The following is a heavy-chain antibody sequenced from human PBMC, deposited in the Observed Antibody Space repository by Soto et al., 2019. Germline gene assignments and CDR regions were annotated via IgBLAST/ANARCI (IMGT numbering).Heavy chain of an antibody. CDR2: ISRDASRI. Sequence: QVQLVESGGGVVQPGTSLRLSCVASGFGFNFFGIHWVRQAPGKGLEWVAGISRDASRIYYADDLKVRVTISRVNSENKLYLQMNSLRPEDTALYYCARDRDAGWFVMDVWGQGTTVTV. D-gene: IGHD3-10*01. CDR1: GFGFNFFG. V-gene: IGHV3-30*03. J-gene: IGHJ6*02. CDR3: ARDRDAGWFVMDV.